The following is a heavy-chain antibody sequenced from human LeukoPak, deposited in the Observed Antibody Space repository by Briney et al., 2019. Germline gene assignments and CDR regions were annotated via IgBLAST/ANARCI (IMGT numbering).Heavy chain of an antibody. V-gene: IGHV3-21*06. CDR1: GFTFSSYS. CDR2: ISSSSAYI. Sequence: GGSLRLSCVASGFTFSSYSMNWVRQAPGKGLEFVSSISSSSAYIRYADSLKGRFTVSRDNAKNSLYLHINSLRAEDTAVYYCARYSAYDDHFDYWGQGTLVTVSS. D-gene: IGHD5-12*01. J-gene: IGHJ4*02. CDR3: ARYSAYDDHFDY.